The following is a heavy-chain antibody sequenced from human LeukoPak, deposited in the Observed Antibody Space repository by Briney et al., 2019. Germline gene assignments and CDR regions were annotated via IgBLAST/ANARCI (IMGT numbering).Heavy chain of an antibody. D-gene: IGHD4-23*01. V-gene: IGHV1-2*02. J-gene: IGHJ1*01. Sequence: ASVKVSCKASGYPFTGYYMHWVRQAPGQGLEWMGWINPNSGGTNYAQKFQDRVTMTRDTSISTAYMELTRLRSDDTAVYYCAFGYGGNGLEYFQHWGQGTLVTVSS. CDR2: INPNSGGT. CDR1: GYPFTGYY. CDR3: AFGYGGNGLEYFQH.